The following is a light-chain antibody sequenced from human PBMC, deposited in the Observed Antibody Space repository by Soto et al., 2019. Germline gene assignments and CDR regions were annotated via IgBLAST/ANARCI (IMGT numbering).Light chain of an antibody. CDR3: QHYGSSPRT. CDR1: QSVSSSH. Sequence: EIVLTQSPGTLSLSPGERATLSCRASQSVSSSHLAWYQQKPGQAPRLFMYGASNRATGIPDRFGGSGSGKDFTLTISRLEPEDFAVYYCQHYGSSPRTFGQGTKLEIK. CDR2: GAS. J-gene: IGKJ2*01. V-gene: IGKV3-20*01.